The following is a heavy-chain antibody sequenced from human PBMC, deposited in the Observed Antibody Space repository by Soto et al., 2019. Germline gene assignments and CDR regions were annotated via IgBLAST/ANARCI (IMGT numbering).Heavy chain of an antibody. J-gene: IGHJ5*02. V-gene: IGHV4-30-4*01. CDR1: GGSISSGDYY. Sequence: SETLSLTCTVSGGSISSGDYYWSWIRQPPGKGLEWIGYIYYSGSTYYNPSLKSRVTISVDTSKNQFSLKLSSVTAADTAVYYCARARGGYCSSTSCYITGWFDPWGQGTLVTVSS. CDR2: IYYSGST. D-gene: IGHD2-2*02. CDR3: ARARGGYCSSTSCYITGWFDP.